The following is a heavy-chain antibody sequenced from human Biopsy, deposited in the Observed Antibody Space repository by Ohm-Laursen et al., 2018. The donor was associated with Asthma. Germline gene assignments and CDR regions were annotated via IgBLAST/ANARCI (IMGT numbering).Heavy chain of an antibody. V-gene: IGHV4-39*01. J-gene: IGHJ4*02. D-gene: IGHD5-12*01. CDR1: GASIRGSGSY. CDR3: ASPVNRAFGGYEWAAVFDY. CDR2: THYSGST. Sequence: SETLSLTCTVSGASIRGSGSYWAWIRQAPGKGPEWIGTTHYSGSTFYKPSLRSRVTMSLDTSTNQFSLRLSSVTATDTAVYYCASPVNRAFGGYEWAAVFDYWGQGILVTVSS.